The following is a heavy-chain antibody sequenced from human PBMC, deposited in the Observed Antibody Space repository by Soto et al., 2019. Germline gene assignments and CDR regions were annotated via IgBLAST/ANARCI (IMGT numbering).Heavy chain of an antibody. CDR3: ARDPGIAAAGEHYYYYGMDV. J-gene: IGHJ6*02. D-gene: IGHD6-13*01. CDR2: IYYSGST. CDR1: GGPISSYY. Sequence: SETLSLTCTVSGGPISSYYWSWIRQPPGKGLEWIGYIYYSGSTNYNPSLKSRVTISVDTSKNQFSLKLSSVTAADTAVYYCARDPGIAAAGEHYYYYGMDVWGQGTTVTVSS. V-gene: IGHV4-59*01.